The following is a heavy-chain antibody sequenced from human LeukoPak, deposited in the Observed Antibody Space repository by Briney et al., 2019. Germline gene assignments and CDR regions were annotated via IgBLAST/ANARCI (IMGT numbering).Heavy chain of an antibody. Sequence: PSGTLSLTCAVSGGSISSSNWWSWVRQPPGKGLEWIGEINHSGSTNYNPSLKSRVTISVDTSKNQFSLKLSSVTAADTAVYYCARRDIVVVPAAMGEGNNWFDPWGQGTLVTVSS. CDR1: GGSISSSNW. CDR2: INHSGST. CDR3: ARRDIVVVPAAMGEGNNWFDP. J-gene: IGHJ5*02. V-gene: IGHV4-4*02. D-gene: IGHD2-2*01.